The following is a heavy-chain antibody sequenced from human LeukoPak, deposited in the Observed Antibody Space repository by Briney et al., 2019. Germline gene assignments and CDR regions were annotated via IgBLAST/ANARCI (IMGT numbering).Heavy chain of an antibody. V-gene: IGHV3-30*02. CDR1: GFTFSSYG. J-gene: IGHJ4*02. D-gene: IGHD2-15*01. CDR3: ARDMKVGLVVVAAVDY. CDR2: IRYDGSNK. Sequence: PGGSLRLSCAASGFTFSSYGMHWVRQAPGKGLEWVAFIRYDGSNKYYADSVKGRFTISRDNAKNTLYLQMNSLRAEDTAVYYCARDMKVGLVVVAAVDYWGQGTLVTVSS.